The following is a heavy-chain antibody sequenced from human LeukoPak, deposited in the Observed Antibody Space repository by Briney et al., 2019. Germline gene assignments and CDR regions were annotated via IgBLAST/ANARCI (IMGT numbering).Heavy chain of an antibody. CDR1: GGSMSSSTYY. Sequence: SETLSLTCTVSGGSMSSSTYYWGWIRQPPGKGLEWVGSIYYTGSTYYNPSLKSRVTMSVDTSKNQFSLKLSSVTAADTAVYYCARQYYDILTGYYIFDYWGQGTLVTVSS. D-gene: IGHD3-9*01. CDR3: ARQYYDILTGYYIFDY. J-gene: IGHJ4*02. V-gene: IGHV4-39*07. CDR2: IYYTGST.